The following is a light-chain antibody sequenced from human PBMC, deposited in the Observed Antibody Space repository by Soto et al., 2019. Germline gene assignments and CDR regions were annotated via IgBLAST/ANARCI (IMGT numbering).Light chain of an antibody. V-gene: IGKV3-11*01. CDR2: DAC. CDR1: QSVSRY. Sequence: EIVLTQSPATLSLSPGERATLSCRASQSVSRYLAWYQQKPGQAPRLLIYDACNRATGIPARFSGSGSGTDFTLSISSLEPEDVAVYYCQQRRNWPLTFGGGTKVEIK. CDR3: QQRRNWPLT. J-gene: IGKJ4*01.